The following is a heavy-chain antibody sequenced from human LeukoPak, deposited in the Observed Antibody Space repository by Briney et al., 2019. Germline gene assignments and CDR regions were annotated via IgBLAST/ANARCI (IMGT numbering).Heavy chain of an antibody. CDR1: GGSISSSSYY. D-gene: IGHD3-16*02. CDR2: IYYSGST. V-gene: IGHV4-39*07. CDR3: ARESMITFGGVIVPFNY. Sequence: SETLSLTCTVSGGSISSSSYYWGWIRQPPGKGPEWIGSIYYSGSTYYNPSLKSRVTISVDTSKNQFSLKLSSVTAADTAVYYCARESMITFGGVIVPFNYWGQGTLVTVSS. J-gene: IGHJ4*02.